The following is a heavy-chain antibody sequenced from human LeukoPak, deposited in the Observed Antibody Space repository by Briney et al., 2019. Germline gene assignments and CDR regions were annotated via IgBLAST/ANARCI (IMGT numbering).Heavy chain of an antibody. D-gene: IGHD2/OR15-2a*01. CDR1: GGSISSSSYY. J-gene: IGHJ4*02. Sequence: SETLSLTCTVSGGSISSSSYYWGWIRQPPGKGLEWIGSIYYSGSTHYNPSLKSRVTISVDTSKNQFPLKLNSVTAADTAVYYCARDRSPISMARWGVFDYWGQGILVTVSS. CDR2: IYYSGST. V-gene: IGHV4-39*06. CDR3: ARDRSPISMARWGVFDY.